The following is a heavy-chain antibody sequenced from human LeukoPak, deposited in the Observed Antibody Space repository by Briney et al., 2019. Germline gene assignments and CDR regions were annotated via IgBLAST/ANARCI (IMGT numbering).Heavy chain of an antibody. CDR1: LFTSSSYW. Sequence: GGSPRPSRAPSLFTSSSYWVSWVPQTPGTGLEWGAQIKVDGSEKYYVDSVKGRFTISRDNAKNSRYLQMNSLRDEDTALYYCARGEDEHIVVVTAISVSFEIWGQGTMVTVSS. CDR3: ARGEDEHIVVVTAISVSFEI. CDR2: IKVDGSEK. V-gene: IGHV3-7*01. D-gene: IGHD2-21*02. J-gene: IGHJ3*02.